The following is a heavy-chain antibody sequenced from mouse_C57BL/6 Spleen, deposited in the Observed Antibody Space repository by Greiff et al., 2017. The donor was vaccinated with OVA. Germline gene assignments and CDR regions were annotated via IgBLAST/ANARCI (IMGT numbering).Heavy chain of an antibody. CDR1: GYTFTSYW. CDR2: INPSNGGT. Sequence: QVHVKQPGTELVKPGASVKLSCKASGYTFTSYWMHWVKQRPGQGLEWIGNINPSNGGTNYNEKFKSKATLTVDKSSSTAYMQLSSLTSEDSAVYYCARIYYDYDEDAMDYWGQGTSVTVSS. CDR3: ARIYYDYDEDAMDY. V-gene: IGHV1-53*01. J-gene: IGHJ4*01. D-gene: IGHD2-4*01.